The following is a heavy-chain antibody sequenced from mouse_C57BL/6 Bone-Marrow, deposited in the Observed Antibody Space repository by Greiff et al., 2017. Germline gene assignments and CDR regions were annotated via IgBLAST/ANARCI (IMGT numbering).Heavy chain of an antibody. CDR2: INPNNGGT. D-gene: IGHD2-5*01. V-gene: IGHV1-22*01. Sequence: VQLQQSGPELVKPGASVKMSCKASGYTFTDYNMHWVKQSHGKSLEWIGYINPNNGGTSYNQKFKGTATLTVNKSSSTAYMELRSLTSEDSAVYYCARGRDYSNPAWFAYWGQGTLATVTA. J-gene: IGHJ3*01. CDR1: GYTFTDYN. CDR3: ARGRDYSNPAWFAY.